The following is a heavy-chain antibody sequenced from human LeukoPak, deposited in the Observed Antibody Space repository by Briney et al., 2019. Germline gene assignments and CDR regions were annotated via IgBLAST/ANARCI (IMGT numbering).Heavy chain of an antibody. CDR1: GGSISSYY. D-gene: IGHD2-15*01. Sequence: SETLSLTCTVSGGSISSYYWSWIRQPPGKGLEWIGYIYYSGSTNYNPSLKSRVTISVDTSKNQFSLKLSSVTAADTAVYYCAGLGYCSGGSCYESIDYWGQGTLVTVSS. V-gene: IGHV4-59*01. J-gene: IGHJ4*02. CDR2: IYYSGST. CDR3: AGLGYCSGGSCYESIDY.